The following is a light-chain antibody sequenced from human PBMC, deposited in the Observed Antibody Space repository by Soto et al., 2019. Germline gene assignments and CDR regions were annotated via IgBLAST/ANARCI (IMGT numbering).Light chain of an antibody. V-gene: IGLV1-40*01. CDR2: GNN. Sequence: QSILTRPPSVSGAPGQRVTISCTGSSSNIGAGFDVHWYQHLPGTAPKLLIYGNNNRPSGVPDRFSGSKSGTSASLAITGLRAEDEADYYCQSYDSSLSVRYVFGTGTKVTVI. CDR1: SSNIGAGFD. J-gene: IGLJ1*01. CDR3: QSYDSSLSVRYV.